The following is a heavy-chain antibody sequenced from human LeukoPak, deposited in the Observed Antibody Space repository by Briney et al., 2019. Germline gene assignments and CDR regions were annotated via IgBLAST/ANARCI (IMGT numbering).Heavy chain of an antibody. V-gene: IGHV4-30-4*08. Sequence: SQTLSLTCTVSGGSISSGDYYWSWIRQPPGKGLEWIGYIYYSGSTYYNPSLKSRVTISVDTSKHQFSLKLSSVTATDTAVYYCARGWGVGYCSSTSCYIVWGYWGQGTLVTVSS. CDR1: GGSISSGDYY. D-gene: IGHD2-2*02. J-gene: IGHJ4*02. CDR2: IYYSGST. CDR3: ARGWGVGYCSSTSCYIVWGY.